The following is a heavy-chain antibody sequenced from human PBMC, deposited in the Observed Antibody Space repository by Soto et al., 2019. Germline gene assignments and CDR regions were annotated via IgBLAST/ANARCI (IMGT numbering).Heavy chain of an antibody. CDR2: ISGGGVNT. V-gene: IGHV3-23*01. Sequence: EVQLLESGGGWVQPGGSLRLSCAASGFTFSTYAMSWVRQAPGKGLEWVSGISGGGVNTYYADSVKGRFTISRDNSKNPLYLQMNSVGADDTAVYYCAKSPGRGRELVQIDKFDYWGQGTLVTVSS. J-gene: IGHJ4*02. D-gene: IGHD1-26*01. CDR3: AKSPGRGRELVQIDKFDY. CDR1: GFTFSTYA.